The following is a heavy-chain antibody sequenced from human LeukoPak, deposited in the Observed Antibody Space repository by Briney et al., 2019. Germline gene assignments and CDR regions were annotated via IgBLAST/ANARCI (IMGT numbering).Heavy chain of an antibody. D-gene: IGHD3-3*01. Sequence: PGGSLRLSCVASGVTLTDYGLDWVRQAPGKGLEWVSAISGSGGSTYYADSVKGRFTISRDNSKNTLYLQMNSLRAGDTAVYYCAKASLRFLEWLFDYWGQGTLVTVSS. CDR2: ISGSGGST. J-gene: IGHJ4*02. V-gene: IGHV3-23*01. CDR1: GVTLTDYG. CDR3: AKASLRFLEWLFDY.